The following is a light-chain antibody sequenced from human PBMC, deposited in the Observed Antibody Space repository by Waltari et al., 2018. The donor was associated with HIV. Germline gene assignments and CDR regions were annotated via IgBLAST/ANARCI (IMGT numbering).Light chain of an antibody. CDR3: QYYDSSLSAWV. J-gene: IGLJ3*02. CDR2: GNT. Sequence: QSVLTQPPSLSGAPGPTVTISCTGTSSNIEAAPPVYWYQQLPGTAPNLLTYGNTLRPSGVPDRVSGSKSGTSASLAITGHQADDEADYYCQYYDSSLSAWVFGGGTKLTVL. CDR1: SSNIEAAPP. V-gene: IGLV1-40*01.